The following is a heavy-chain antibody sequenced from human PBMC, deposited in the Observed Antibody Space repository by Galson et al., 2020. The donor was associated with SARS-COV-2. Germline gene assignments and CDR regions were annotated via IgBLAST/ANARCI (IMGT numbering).Heavy chain of an antibody. V-gene: IGHV4-31*03. Sequence: SETLSLTCTVSGDSISSGGYYWSWICQHPGKGLEWIGYIYYSGSTYYNPSLKSRVTISVNTSKNQFSLKLSSVTAADTAVYYCARVIYYGSGLTFDYWGQGTLVTVSS. CDR1: GDSISSGGYY. CDR3: ARVIYYGSGLTFDY. J-gene: IGHJ4*02. CDR2: IYYSGST. D-gene: IGHD3-10*01.